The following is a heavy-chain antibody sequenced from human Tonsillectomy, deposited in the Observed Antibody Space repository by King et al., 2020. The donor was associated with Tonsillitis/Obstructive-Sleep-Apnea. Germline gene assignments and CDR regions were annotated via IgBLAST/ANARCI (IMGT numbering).Heavy chain of an antibody. V-gene: IGHV4-34*01. Sequence: VQLQQWGAGLLEPSETLSLTCAVYGGSFSGYYWSWIRQPPGKGLEWIGEINHSGSTNYNPSLKSRVTISVDTSKNPFSLQLSSVTAADTAVYYCARGHAYYDFWSGYYTRYWYFDLWGRGTLVTVSS. CDR2: INHSGST. CDR3: ARGHAYYDFWSGYYTRYWYFDL. CDR1: GGSFSGYY. D-gene: IGHD3-3*01. J-gene: IGHJ2*01.